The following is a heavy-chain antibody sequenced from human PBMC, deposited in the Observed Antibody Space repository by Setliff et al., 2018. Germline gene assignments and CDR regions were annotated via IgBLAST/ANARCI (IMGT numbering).Heavy chain of an antibody. D-gene: IGHD6-13*01. CDR1: GYSLTNYW. V-gene: IGHV5-51*01. J-gene: IGHJ3*02. CDR2: IYPDVSDP. CDR3: ATTRLASRWYVVDGFDI. Sequence: ESLKISCKGSGYSLTNYWIGWVRQMPGKGLEWMGIIYPDVSDPRYSPSFQGQVTISVDKSINTAFLQWNNLKASDSAMYYCATTRLASRWYVVDGFDIWGQGTLVTV.